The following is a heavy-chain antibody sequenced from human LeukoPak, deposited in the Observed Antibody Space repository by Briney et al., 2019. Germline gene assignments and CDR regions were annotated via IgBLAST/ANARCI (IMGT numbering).Heavy chain of an antibody. D-gene: IGHD6-19*01. CDR2: INPNSGRT. Sequence: ASVTVSCKASGYTFTGHHMHWVRQAPGQGLEWMGWINPNSGRTIYAQKFQGRVTMTRDTSISTAYMELSRLRSDDTAVYYCARLGYSSGGDYWGQGALVTVSS. J-gene: IGHJ4*02. CDR1: GYTFTGHH. V-gene: IGHV1-2*02. CDR3: ARLGYSSGGDY.